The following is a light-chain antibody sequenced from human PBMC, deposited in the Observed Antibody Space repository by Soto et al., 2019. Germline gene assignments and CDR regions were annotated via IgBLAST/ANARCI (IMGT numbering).Light chain of an antibody. CDR3: QQYETYFRT. CDR1: QSISSW. CDR2: DAS. V-gene: IGKV1-5*01. J-gene: IGKJ2*01. Sequence: DIQMTQSPSTLSASVGDRVTITCRASQSISSWLAWYQQKPGKAPKLLIYDASSLESGVPSRFSGSGFGTEFTLTISSLQPDDFGTYYCQQYETYFRTFGQGTKVDIK.